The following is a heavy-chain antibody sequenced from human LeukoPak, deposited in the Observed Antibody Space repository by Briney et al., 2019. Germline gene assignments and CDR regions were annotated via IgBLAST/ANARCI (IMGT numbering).Heavy chain of an antibody. CDR1: GFTVSSNE. V-gene: IGHV3-38-3*01. Sequence: GGSLRLSCASSGFTVSSNEMSWVRQAPGKGLEWVSSISGGSTYYADSRKGRFTISRDNSKNTLHLQMNSLRAEDTAVYYCARASGMGSTADAFDIWGQGTMVTVSS. D-gene: IGHD2-2*01. CDR3: ARASGMGSTADAFDI. CDR2: ISGGST. J-gene: IGHJ3*02.